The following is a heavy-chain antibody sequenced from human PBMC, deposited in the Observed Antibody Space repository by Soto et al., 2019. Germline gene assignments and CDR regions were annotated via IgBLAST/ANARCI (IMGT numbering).Heavy chain of an antibody. CDR1: GFTFSDNW. J-gene: IGHJ4*02. CDR2: ISGDASST. V-gene: IGHV3-74*01. Sequence: EVKVVESGGGLVQPGGSLRFSCAASGFTFSDNWMHWVRQPPGKGPVWVSRISGDASSTSYADSVKGRFTISRDSAKNTVYLQMDSLRVEDTAVYYCTRGGTRTTYWGLFDSWGQGTLVTVSS. D-gene: IGHD7-27*01. CDR3: TRGGTRTTYWGLFDS.